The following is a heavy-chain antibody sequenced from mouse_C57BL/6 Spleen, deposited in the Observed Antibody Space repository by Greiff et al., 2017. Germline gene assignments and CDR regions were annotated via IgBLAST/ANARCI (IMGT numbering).Heavy chain of an antibody. CDR3: ARNSNSNGFAY. D-gene: IGHD2-5*01. CDR2: IWSGGST. CDR1: GFSLTSYG. Sequence: VQLQQSGPGLVQPSPSLSITCTVSGFSLTSYGVHWVRQSPGKGLEWLGVIWSGGSTDYNAAFISRLSISKDNSKSQVFFKMNSLQADDTAIYYCARNSNSNGFAYWGQGTLVTVSA. J-gene: IGHJ3*01. V-gene: IGHV2-2*01.